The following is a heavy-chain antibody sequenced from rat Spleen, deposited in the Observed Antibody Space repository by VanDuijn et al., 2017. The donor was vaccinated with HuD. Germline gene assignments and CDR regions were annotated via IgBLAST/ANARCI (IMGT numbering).Heavy chain of an antibody. CDR1: GFTFNNYW. CDR3: TRVDYYSSYMDVMDA. D-gene: IGHD1-2*01. CDR2: ITNTGGST. V-gene: IGHV5-31*01. J-gene: IGHJ4*01. Sequence: EVQLVESGGGLVQPGRSLKLSCVASGFTFNNYWMTWIRQAPGKGLEWVASITNTGGSTYYPDSVKGRFTISRDNAKRTLYLQMNSLRSEDTATYYCTRVDYYSSYMDVMDAWGQGASVTVSS.